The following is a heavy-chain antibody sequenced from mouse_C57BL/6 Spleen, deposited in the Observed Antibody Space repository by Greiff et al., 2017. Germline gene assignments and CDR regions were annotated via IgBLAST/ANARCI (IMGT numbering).Heavy chain of an antibody. V-gene: IGHV1-55*01. CDR2: IYPGSGST. D-gene: IGHD2-1*01. J-gene: IGHJ4*01. Sequence: QVQLQQPGAELVKPGASVKMSCKASGYTFTSYWITWVKQRPGQGLEWIGDIYPGSGSTNYNEKFKSKATLTVDTSSSTAYMQLSSLTSEDSAVYYCARSDGNSYYAMDCWSQGTSVTVSS. CDR3: ARSDGNSYYAMDC. CDR1: GYTFTSYW.